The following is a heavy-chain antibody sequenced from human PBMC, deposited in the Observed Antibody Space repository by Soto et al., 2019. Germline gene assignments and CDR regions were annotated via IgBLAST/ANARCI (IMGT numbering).Heavy chain of an antibody. D-gene: IGHD3-16*02. Sequence: GGSLRLSCAASGFTFSSYSMNWVRQAPGKGLEWVSSISSSSSYIYYADSVKGRFTISRDNAKNSLYLQMNSLRAEDTAVYYCARANQGSYLLYYFDYWGQGTLVTVSS. CDR3: ARANQGSYLLYYFDY. CDR1: GFTFSSYS. J-gene: IGHJ4*02. CDR2: ISSSSSYI. V-gene: IGHV3-21*01.